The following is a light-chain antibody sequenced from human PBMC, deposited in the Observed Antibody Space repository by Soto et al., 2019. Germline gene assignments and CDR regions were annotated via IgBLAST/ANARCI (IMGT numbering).Light chain of an antibody. CDR1: QGISSW. J-gene: IGKJ1*01. V-gene: IGKV1-5*03. Sequence: DIQMTQSPSSVSASVGDRVTITCRASQGISSWLAWYQQKPGKAPKLLIYKPSSLESWVPSRFSGSGSGTEFTLTISSLQPDDFASYYCQQYNSYSPWTFGQGTKVDIK. CDR3: QQYNSYSPWT. CDR2: KPS.